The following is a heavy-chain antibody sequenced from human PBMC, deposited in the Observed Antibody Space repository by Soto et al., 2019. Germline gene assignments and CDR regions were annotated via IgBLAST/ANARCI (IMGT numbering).Heavy chain of an antibody. J-gene: IGHJ6*02. D-gene: IGHD1-26*01. Sequence: GGSLRLSCAASGFTFSSYDMHWVRQATGKGLEWVSAIGTAGDTYYPGSVKGRFTISRENAKNSLYLQMNSLRAGDTAVYYCARGGGLLTYYYGMDVWGQGTTVTSP. V-gene: IGHV3-13*01. CDR2: IGTAGDT. CDR1: GFTFSSYD. CDR3: ARGGGLLTYYYGMDV.